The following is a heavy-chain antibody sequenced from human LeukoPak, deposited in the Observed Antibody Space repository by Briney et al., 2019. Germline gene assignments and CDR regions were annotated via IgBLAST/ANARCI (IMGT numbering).Heavy chain of an antibody. CDR1: GFTFRSSA. CDR2: ISDSGGRM. CDR3: ARDGWGLSDGYNSDY. D-gene: IGHD5-24*01. V-gene: IGHV3-23*01. Sequence: PGGSLRLSCAASGFTFRSSAMSWVRQAPGKGLEWVAGISDSGGRMYYPDSVKGRFTISRDNSKNTLYLQMSSLRSEDTAVYYCARDGWGLSDGYNSDYWGQGTLVTVSS. J-gene: IGHJ4*02.